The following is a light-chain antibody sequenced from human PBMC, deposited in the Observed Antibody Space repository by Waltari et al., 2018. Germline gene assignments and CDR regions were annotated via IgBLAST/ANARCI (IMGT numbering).Light chain of an antibody. V-gene: IGKV1-5*03. CDR2: KAS. CDR3: QQYNGYSGT. Sequence: DIQMTQSPSTLSASVGDRVTISCRASQTIMSWVAWYQQKPGKAPKVLIYKASILESGVPSRFSGSGSGTEFTLTINSLQPDDFATYYCQQYNGYSGTFGQGTKVEIQ. J-gene: IGKJ1*01. CDR1: QTIMSW.